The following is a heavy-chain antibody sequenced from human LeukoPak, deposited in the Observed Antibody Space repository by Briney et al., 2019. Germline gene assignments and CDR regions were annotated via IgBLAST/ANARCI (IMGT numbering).Heavy chain of an antibody. D-gene: IGHD6-13*01. V-gene: IGHV3-23*01. Sequence: PGGSLRLSCAASGFTVSTNYMSWVRQAPGKGLEWVSAISGSGGSTYYADSVKGRFTISRDNSKNTLYLQMNSLRAEDTAVYYCAKAHTKYSSSCLNYWGQGTLVTVSS. J-gene: IGHJ4*02. CDR3: AKAHTKYSSSCLNY. CDR2: ISGSGGST. CDR1: GFTVSTNY.